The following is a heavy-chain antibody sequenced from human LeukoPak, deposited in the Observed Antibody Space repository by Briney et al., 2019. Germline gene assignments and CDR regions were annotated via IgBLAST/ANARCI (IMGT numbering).Heavy chain of an antibody. D-gene: IGHD6-19*01. CDR2: INPNSGGT. Sequence: ASVKVSCKASGYSLTGYYMHWVRQAPGQGLEWMGRINPNSGGTNYAQKFQGRVTMTRDTSISTAYMELSRLRSDDTAVYYCARGGSGWLGTFDYWGQGTLVTVSS. V-gene: IGHV1-2*06. CDR3: ARGGSGWLGTFDY. J-gene: IGHJ4*02. CDR1: GYSLTGYY.